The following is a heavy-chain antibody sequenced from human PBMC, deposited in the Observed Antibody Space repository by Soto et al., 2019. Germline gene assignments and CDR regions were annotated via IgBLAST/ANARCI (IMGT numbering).Heavy chain of an antibody. CDR3: ARQGDLSGYDYPIDY. Sequence: SETLSLTCTVSGGSISSYYWSWIRQPAGKGLEWIGRIYTSGSTNYNPSLKSRVTMSVDTSKNQFSRKLSSVTAADTAVYYCARQGDLSGYDYPIDYWGQGTLVTVSS. CDR2: IYTSGST. D-gene: IGHD5-12*01. CDR1: GGSISSYY. V-gene: IGHV4-4*07. J-gene: IGHJ4*02.